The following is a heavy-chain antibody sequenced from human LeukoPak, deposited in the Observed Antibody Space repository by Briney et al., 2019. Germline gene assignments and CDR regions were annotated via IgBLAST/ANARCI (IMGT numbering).Heavy chain of an antibody. CDR1: GYSISSGYS. CDR3: ARGGYYDFLENWFDP. V-gene: IGHV4-38-2*02. J-gene: IGHJ5*02. D-gene: IGHD3-3*01. Sequence: SETLSLTCTVSGYSISSGYSCSWIRQPPAKGLEWIGSIYHSGSTYYNPSLKSRVTISVDTSKNKFSLKLSSVTAADTAVYYCARGGYYDFLENWFDPWGQGTLVTVSS. CDR2: IYHSGST.